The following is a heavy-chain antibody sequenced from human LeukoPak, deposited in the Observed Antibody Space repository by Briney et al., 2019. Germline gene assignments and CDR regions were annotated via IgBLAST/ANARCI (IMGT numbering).Heavy chain of an antibody. J-gene: IGHJ5*02. V-gene: IGHV3-48*01. CDR3: ARDFTVVVPAAISWFDP. CDR2: ISSSSSTI. CDR1: GFTFSSYS. Sequence: GGSLRLSCAASGFTFSSYSMNWVRQAPGKGLEWVSYISSSSSTIYYADSVKGRFTISRDNAKNSLYLQMNSLRAEDTAVYYCARDFTVVVPAAISWFDPWGQGTLVTVSS. D-gene: IGHD2-2*01.